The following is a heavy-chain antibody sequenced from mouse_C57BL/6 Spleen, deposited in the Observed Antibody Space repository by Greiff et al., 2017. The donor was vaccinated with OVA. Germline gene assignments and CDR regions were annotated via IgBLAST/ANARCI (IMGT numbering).Heavy chain of an antibody. Sequence: VQLVESGAELVRPGTSVKVSCKASGYAFTNYLIEWVKQRPGQGLEWIGVINPGSGGTNYNEKFKGKATLTADKSSSTAYMQLSSLTSEDSAVYFCATHYYGSSQFAYWGQGTLVTVSA. V-gene: IGHV1-54*01. CDR1: GYAFTNYL. CDR2: INPGSGGT. J-gene: IGHJ3*01. D-gene: IGHD1-1*01. CDR3: ATHYYGSSQFAY.